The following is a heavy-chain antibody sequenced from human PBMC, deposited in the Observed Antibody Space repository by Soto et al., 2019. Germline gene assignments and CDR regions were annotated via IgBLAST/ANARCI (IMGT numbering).Heavy chain of an antibody. CDR3: ARSTRDYLDY. V-gene: IGHV4-59*01. CDR2: IYYSGST. CDR1: GGSISSYY. D-gene: IGHD2-15*01. J-gene: IGHJ4*02. Sequence: SETLSLTCTVSGGSISSYYWSWIRQPPGKGLEWIGYIYYSGSTNYNPSLKSRVTISVDTSKNQFSLKLSSVTAADTAVYYCARSTRDYLDYWDQGTLVTVSS.